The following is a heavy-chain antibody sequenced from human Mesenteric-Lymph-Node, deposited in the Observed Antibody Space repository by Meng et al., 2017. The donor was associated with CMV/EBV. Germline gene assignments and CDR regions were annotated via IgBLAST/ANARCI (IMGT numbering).Heavy chain of an antibody. V-gene: IGHV4-59*01. J-gene: IGHJ5*02. CDR1: GASITSYY. CDR2: IYYSGST. D-gene: IGHD2-2*01. CDR3: ARAEYQLLDEYNWFDP. Sequence: SETLSLTCTVSGASITSYYWNWIRQPPGKGLEWIGYIYYSGSTNYNPSLKSRVTISVDTSKNQFSLKLSSVTAADTAVYYCARAEYQLLDEYNWFDPWGQGTLVTVSS.